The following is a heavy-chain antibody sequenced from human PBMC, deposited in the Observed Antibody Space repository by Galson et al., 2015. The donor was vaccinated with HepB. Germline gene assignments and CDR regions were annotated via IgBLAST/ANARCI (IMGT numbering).Heavy chain of an antibody. CDR1: GYTFTSYD. J-gene: IGHJ6*04. V-gene: IGHV1-8*01. CDR3: ARGFYSNYGMDV. CDR2: MNPNSGNT. D-gene: IGHD4-11*01. Sequence: SVKVSCKASGYTFTSYDINWVRQATGQGLEWMGWMNPNSGNTGYAQKFQGRVTMTRNTSISTAYMELSSLRSEDTAVYYCARGFYSNYGMDVWGKGTTVTVSS.